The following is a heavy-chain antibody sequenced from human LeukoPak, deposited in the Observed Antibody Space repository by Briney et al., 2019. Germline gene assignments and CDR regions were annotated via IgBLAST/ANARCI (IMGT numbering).Heavy chain of an antibody. CDR2: ISYDGSNK. D-gene: IGHD3-16*01. CDR1: GFTFSSYA. CDR3: AKALMITFGGVDY. V-gene: IGHV3-30*04. J-gene: IGHJ4*02. Sequence: GGSLRLSCAASGFTFSSYAMHWVRQAPGKGLEWVAVISYDGSNKYYADSVKGRFTISRDNSKNTLYLQMNSLRAEDTAVYYCAKALMITFGGVDYWGQGTLVTVSS.